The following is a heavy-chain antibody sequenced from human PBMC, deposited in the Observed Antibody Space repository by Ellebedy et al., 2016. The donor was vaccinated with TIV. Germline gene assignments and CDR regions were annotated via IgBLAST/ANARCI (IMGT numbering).Heavy chain of an antibody. Sequence: GGSLRLSCVASGFTFSSYWMNRVRQAPGKGLEWVANINQDGSAKYYVDSVKGRFTISRDNAKNSLYLQMNSLRGEDTAVYYCARGGVVAGADYWGQGTLVTVSS. D-gene: IGHD6-19*01. V-gene: IGHV3-7*03. J-gene: IGHJ4*02. CDR1: GFTFSSYW. CDR3: ARGGVVAGADY. CDR2: INQDGSAK.